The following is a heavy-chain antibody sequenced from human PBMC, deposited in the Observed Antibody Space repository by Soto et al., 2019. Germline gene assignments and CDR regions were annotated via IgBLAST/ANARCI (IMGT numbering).Heavy chain of an antibody. CDR1: GYSFSSYW. V-gene: IGHV5-51*01. J-gene: IGHJ6*02. CDR2: IYPGDFDT. CDR3: ARSKRGAYSSGWYSLSGYYNYGIDV. Sequence: GESLKISCKASGYSFSSYWIGWVRQMPGKGLEWKGIIYPGDFDTKYSPSVQGQVTISADRSISTAYLQWTSLKASDTAMYYCARSKRGAYSSGWYSLSGYYNYGIDVWGQGTKVTVSS. D-gene: IGHD6-19*01.